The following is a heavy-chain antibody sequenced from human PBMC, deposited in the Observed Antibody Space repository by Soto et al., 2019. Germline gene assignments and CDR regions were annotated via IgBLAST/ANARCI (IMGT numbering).Heavy chain of an antibody. D-gene: IGHD2-15*01. J-gene: IGHJ5*02. CDR2: IYYSGST. CDR1: GGSISSGGYY. Sequence: SETLSLTCTVSGGSISSGGYYWSWIRQHPGKGLEWIGYIYYSGSTYYNPSLKSRVTISVDTSKYQFSLKLSSVTAADTAVYYCARYCSGGSCYYNWFDPWGQGTLVTVSS. CDR3: ARYCSGGSCYYNWFDP. V-gene: IGHV4-31*03.